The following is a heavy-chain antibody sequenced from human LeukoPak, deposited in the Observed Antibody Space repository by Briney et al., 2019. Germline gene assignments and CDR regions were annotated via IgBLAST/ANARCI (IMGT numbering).Heavy chain of an antibody. CDR3: ARKPAPAD. J-gene: IGHJ4*02. Sequence: PGGSLRLSCAASGFIFDDYAMHWVRQAPGKGLEWVSGISWNSGSIDYADSVKGRFTISRDNAKNTLYLQMNSLRAEDTAVYYCARKPAPADWGQGTLVTVSS. CDR2: ISWNSGSI. V-gene: IGHV3-9*01. CDR1: GFIFDDYA. D-gene: IGHD6-25*01.